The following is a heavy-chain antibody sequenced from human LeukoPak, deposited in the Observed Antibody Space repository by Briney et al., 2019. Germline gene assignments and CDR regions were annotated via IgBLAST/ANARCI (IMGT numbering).Heavy chain of an antibody. J-gene: IGHJ4*02. CDR2: IGSTI. CDR3: ARSHPTCYYDSSGYNAWGPLDY. V-gene: IGHV3-11*01. Sequence: GGSLRLSCVASGFSFSDYYMSWIRQAPGKGLEWVSYIGSTIYYADSVKGRFTISRDNAKNSLYLQMNSLRAEDTAVYYCARSHPTCYYDSSGYNAWGPLDYWGQGTLVTVSS. D-gene: IGHD3-22*01. CDR1: GFSFSDYY.